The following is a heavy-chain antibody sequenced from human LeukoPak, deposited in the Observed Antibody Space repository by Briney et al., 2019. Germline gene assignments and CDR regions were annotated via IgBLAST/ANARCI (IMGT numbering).Heavy chain of an antibody. Sequence: GGSLRLSCAASGFTFSSYAMSWVRQAPGKGLEWVSAISGSGGSTYYADSVKGRFTISRDNSKNTLYLQMNSLRAEDTAVYYCAKDLIFTYYDSSAPQYYFDYWGQGTLVTVSS. CDR3: AKDLIFTYYDSSAPQYYFDY. D-gene: IGHD3-22*01. J-gene: IGHJ4*02. CDR1: GFTFSSYA. CDR2: ISGSGGST. V-gene: IGHV3-23*01.